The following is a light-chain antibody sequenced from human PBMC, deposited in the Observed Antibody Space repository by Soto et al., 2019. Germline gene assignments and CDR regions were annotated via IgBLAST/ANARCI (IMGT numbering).Light chain of an antibody. V-gene: IGLV2-23*03. CDR3: CSYAGSSTFVV. CDR2: EGS. Sequence: QSVLTQPASVSGSPGQSITISCTGTSSDVGSYNLVSWYQQHPGKAPKLMIYEGSKRPSGVSTRFSGSKSGNTASLTISGLLAEDEADYYCCSYAGSSTFVVFGGGTQLTVL. CDR1: SSDVGSYNL. J-gene: IGLJ2*01.